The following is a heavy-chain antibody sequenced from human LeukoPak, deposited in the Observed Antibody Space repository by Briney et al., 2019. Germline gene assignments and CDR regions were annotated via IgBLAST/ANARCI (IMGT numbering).Heavy chain of an antibody. V-gene: IGHV3-9*01. CDR3: ARSGFEYNFDY. J-gene: IGHJ4*02. D-gene: IGHD3-10*01. CDR2: ISWNSGSI. Sequence: GGSLRLSCAASGFTFDDYAMHWVRQAPGKGLEWVSGISWNSGSIGYADSVKGRFTISRDNAKNSLYLQMNSLRAEDTALYYCARSGFEYNFDYWGQGTLVTVSS. CDR1: GFTFDDYA.